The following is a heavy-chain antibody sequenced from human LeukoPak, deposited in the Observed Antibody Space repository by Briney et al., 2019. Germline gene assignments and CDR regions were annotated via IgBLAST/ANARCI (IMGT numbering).Heavy chain of an antibody. V-gene: IGHV4-34*01. J-gene: IGHJ6*02. D-gene: IGHD3-9*01. Sequence: KPSETLSLTCAVYGGSFSGYYWSWIRQPPGEGLEWIGEISHSGSTSYNPSLKSRVTISVDTSKNQFSLKLNSVTAADTAVYYCARGGPLDYDILTGMQSDYGMDVWGLGTTVTVSS. CDR2: ISHSGST. CDR3: ARGGPLDYDILTGMQSDYGMDV. CDR1: GGSFSGYY.